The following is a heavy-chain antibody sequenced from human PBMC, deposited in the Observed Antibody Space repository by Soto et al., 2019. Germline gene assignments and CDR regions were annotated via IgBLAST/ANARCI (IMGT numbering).Heavy chain of an antibody. D-gene: IGHD2-15*01. CDR3: ARGVVAATNFDY. Sequence: SETLSLTCAVYGGSFSGYYWSWIRQPPGKGPEWIGEINHSGSTNYNPSLKSRVTISVDTSKNQFSLKLSSVTAADTAVYYCARGVVAATNFDYWGQGTLVTVSS. V-gene: IGHV4-34*01. CDR1: GGSFSGYY. CDR2: INHSGST. J-gene: IGHJ4*02.